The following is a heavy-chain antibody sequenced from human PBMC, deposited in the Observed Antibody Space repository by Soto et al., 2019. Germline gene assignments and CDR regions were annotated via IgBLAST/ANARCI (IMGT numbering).Heavy chain of an antibody. V-gene: IGHV4-59*01. CDR3: ARGDRVAALLFDY. D-gene: IGHD6-6*01. J-gene: IGHJ4*02. Sequence: SETLSLTCTVSGGSISSYYWSWIRQPPGKGLEWIGYIYYSGSTNYNPSLKSRVTISVDTSKNQFSLKLSSVTAADTAVYYCARGDRVAALLFDYWGQGTLVTVSS. CDR2: IYYSGST. CDR1: GGSISSYY.